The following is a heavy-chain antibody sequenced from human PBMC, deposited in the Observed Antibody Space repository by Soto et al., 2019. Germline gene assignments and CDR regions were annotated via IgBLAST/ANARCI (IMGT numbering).Heavy chain of an antibody. D-gene: IGHD1-26*01. CDR1: GGSFSGYY. J-gene: IGHJ5*02. CDR2: INHSGST. CDR3: ARVVSGATTDNWFDP. Sequence: LSLTCAVYGGSFSGYYWSWIRQPPGKGLEWIGEINHSGSTNYNPSLKSRVTISVDTSKNQFSLKLSSVTAADTAVYYCARVVSGATTDNWFDPWGQGTLVTVSS. V-gene: IGHV4-34*09.